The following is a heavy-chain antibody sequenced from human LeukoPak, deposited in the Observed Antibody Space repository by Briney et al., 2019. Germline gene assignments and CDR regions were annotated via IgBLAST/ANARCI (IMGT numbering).Heavy chain of an antibody. CDR3: AKQLGYCSDGSCYFPY. V-gene: IGHV3-23*01. Sequence: QTGGSLRLSCAASGFTFSSSAMSWVRQAPGKGLEWVSAISNNGGYKYYADSVQGRFTISRDNSKSTLCLQMNSLRAEDTAVYYCAKQLGYCSDGSCYFPYWGQGTLVTVSS. CDR2: ISNNGGYK. D-gene: IGHD2-15*01. CDR1: GFTFSSSA. J-gene: IGHJ4*02.